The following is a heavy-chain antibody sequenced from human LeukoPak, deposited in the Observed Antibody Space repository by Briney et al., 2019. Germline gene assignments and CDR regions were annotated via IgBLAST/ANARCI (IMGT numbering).Heavy chain of an antibody. CDR1: GGSITDYF. Sequence: SETLSLTCTVSGGSITDYFWSWIRQPPEKGLEWIGYTHSTGSTNYNPSLKSRVTMSVDTSKNQFSLKLSSVTAADTAVYYCARDHPGYCSSTSCPAVYNWFDPWGKGTTVTVSS. CDR2: THSTGST. V-gene: IGHV4-59*12. J-gene: IGHJ5*01. CDR3: ARDHPGYCSSTSCPAVYNWFDP. D-gene: IGHD2-2*01.